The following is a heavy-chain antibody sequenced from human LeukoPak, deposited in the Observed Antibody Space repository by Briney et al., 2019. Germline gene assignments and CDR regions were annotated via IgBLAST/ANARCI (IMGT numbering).Heavy chain of an antibody. J-gene: IGHJ4*01. CDR1: GYSFSSGYY. CDR2: IYHSGST. V-gene: IGHV4-38-2*01. D-gene: IGHD2-2*01. Sequence: SETLSLTCAVSGYSFSSGYYWGWIRQPPGKGLEWIGSIYHSGSTHYNPSLKSRVTMSVDTSKNQFSLKLSSVTAADTAVYYCARNRTSSYFDYWGHGTLVTVSS. CDR3: ARNRTSSYFDY.